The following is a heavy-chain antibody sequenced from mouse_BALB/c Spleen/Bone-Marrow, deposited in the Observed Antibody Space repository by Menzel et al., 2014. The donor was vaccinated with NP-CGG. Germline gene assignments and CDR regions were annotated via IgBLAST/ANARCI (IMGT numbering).Heavy chain of an antibody. CDR1: GFTFIDYY. D-gene: IGHD4-1*01. Sequence: EVMLVESGGGLVQPGGSLRLSCVTSGFTFIDYYMNWVRQPPGKALEWVVFIRNKAYGYTTEYSASVKGRFTISRDNSQSILYLQMNTLRAEDSATYYCTRDMGGILFDSWGQGTTLTVSS. J-gene: IGHJ2*01. CDR2: IRNKAYGYTT. CDR3: TRDMGGILFDS. V-gene: IGHV7-3*02.